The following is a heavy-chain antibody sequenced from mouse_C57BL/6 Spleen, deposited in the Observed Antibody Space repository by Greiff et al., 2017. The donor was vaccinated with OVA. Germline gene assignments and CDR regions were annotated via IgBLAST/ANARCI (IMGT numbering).Heavy chain of an antibody. Sequence: QVQLQQPGAELVMPGASVKLSCKASGYTFTSYWMHWVKQRPGQGLEWIGEIDPSASYTNYNQKFQGKSTLSVDNSSRTAYMHLSSLTSEDSAFYYCARRGVYYYGSSPYYAMDYWGQGTSVTVSS. J-gene: IGHJ4*01. CDR2: IDPSASYT. V-gene: IGHV1-69*01. D-gene: IGHD1-1*01. CDR3: ARRGVYYYGSSPYYAMDY. CDR1: GYTFTSYW.